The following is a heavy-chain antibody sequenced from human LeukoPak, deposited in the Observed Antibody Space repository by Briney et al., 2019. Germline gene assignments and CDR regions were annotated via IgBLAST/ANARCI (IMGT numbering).Heavy chain of an antibody. Sequence: GESLKISCSGSGYSFTSNWIGWLRQMPGKGLEWMAIIYAGDAETRISPSFQGQVTISADKSISTAYLQWSSLKASDTAIYYCTRHIAAAGPDYWGQGTLVTVSS. CDR3: TRHIAAAGPDY. D-gene: IGHD6-13*01. CDR2: IYAGDAET. V-gene: IGHV5-51*01. J-gene: IGHJ4*02. CDR1: GYSFTSNW.